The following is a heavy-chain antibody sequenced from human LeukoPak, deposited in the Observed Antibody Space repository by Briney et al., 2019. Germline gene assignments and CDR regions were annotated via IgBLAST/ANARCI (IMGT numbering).Heavy chain of an antibody. J-gene: IGHJ6*04. V-gene: IGHV1-8*01. Sequence: ASVKVSCKASGYTFTRYDSNGVGQATGQGLEWMGWMNPNNGNTGYAQKFQGRVTMTRNTSISTAYMELRSLRSEDTAVYYCEREMATITGYYYGMDVWGKGTTVTVSS. CDR1: GYTFTRYD. D-gene: IGHD5-24*01. CDR3: EREMATITGYYYGMDV. CDR2: MNPNNGNT.